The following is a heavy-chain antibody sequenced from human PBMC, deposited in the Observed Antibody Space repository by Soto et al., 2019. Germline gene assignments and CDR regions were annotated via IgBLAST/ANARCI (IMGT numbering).Heavy chain of an antibody. CDR2: ISYDGSNK. D-gene: IGHD6-13*01. V-gene: IGHV3-30*18. Sequence: PGGSLRLSCAASGFTFSSYGMHWVRQAPGKGLEWVAVISYDGSNKYYADSVKGRFTISRDNSKNTLYLQMNSLRAEDTAVYYCAKKAAAGTGSYYFDYWGQGTLVTVSS. CDR3: AKKAAAGTGSYYFDY. CDR1: GFTFSSYG. J-gene: IGHJ4*02.